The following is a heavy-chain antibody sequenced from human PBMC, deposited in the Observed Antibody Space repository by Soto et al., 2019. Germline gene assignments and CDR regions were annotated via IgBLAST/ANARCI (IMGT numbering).Heavy chain of an antibody. Sequence: PSETLSLTCTVSSGSISSGGYYWSWIRQHPGKGLEWIGYIYYSGSTCFNPSLKSRVTISVDTSKNEFSLKLSSVTAADTAVYYCARENGHYFDYWGQGTLVNVSS. V-gene: IGHV4-31*03. D-gene: IGHD1-1*01. CDR1: SGSISSGGYY. CDR3: ARENGHYFDY. CDR2: IYYSGST. J-gene: IGHJ4*02.